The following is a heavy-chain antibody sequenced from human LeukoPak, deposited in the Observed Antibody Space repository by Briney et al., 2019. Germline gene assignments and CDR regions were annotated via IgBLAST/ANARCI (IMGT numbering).Heavy chain of an antibody. J-gene: IGHJ6*02. V-gene: IGHV1-69*04. CDR2: IIPILGIA. CDR1: GGTFSSYA. D-gene: IGHD3-22*01. CDR3: ARASRFSSSGYTRYYYYYGMDV. Sequence: SVKVSCKASGGTFSSYAISWVRQAPGQGLEWMGRIIPILGIANYAQKFQGRVTITAGKSTSTAYMELSSLRSEDTAVYYCARASRFSSSGYTRYYYYYGMDVWGQGTTVTVSS.